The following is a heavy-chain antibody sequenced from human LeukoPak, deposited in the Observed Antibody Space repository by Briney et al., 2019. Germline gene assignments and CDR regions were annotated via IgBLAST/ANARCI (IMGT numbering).Heavy chain of an antibody. CDR2: TSGSGGST. V-gene: IGHV3-23*01. J-gene: IGHJ4*02. CDR1: GFAFSSYA. CDR3: ARLYYYESSGYFRY. Sequence: PGGSLRLSCAASGFAFSSYAMSWVRQAPGEGLEWVSTTSGSGGSTDYSDSVTGRFTISRDNAKNSLYLQMTSLRAEDTAVYYCARLYYYESSGYFRYWGQGTLVTVSS. D-gene: IGHD3-22*01.